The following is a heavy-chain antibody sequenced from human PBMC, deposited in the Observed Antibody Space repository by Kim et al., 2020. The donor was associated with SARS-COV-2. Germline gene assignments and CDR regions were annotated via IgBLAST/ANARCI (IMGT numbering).Heavy chain of an antibody. Sequence: GGSLRLSCAASGFTFSSYGMHWVRQAPGKGLEWVAVIWYDGSNKYYADSVKGRFTISRDNSKNTLYLQMNSLRAEDTAVYYCAAEKYYYDSSGYYQNWGQGPLVTVSS. V-gene: IGHV3-33*08. J-gene: IGHJ4*02. CDR2: IWYDGSNK. CDR3: AAEKYYYDSSGYYQN. CDR1: GFTFSSYG. D-gene: IGHD3-22*01.